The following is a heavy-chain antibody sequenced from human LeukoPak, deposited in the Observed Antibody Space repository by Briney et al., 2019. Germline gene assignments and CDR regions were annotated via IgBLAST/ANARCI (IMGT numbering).Heavy chain of an antibody. D-gene: IGHD6-13*01. J-gene: IGHJ4*02. CDR2: ISWNSGSI. CDR1: GFTFDDYA. Sequence: GGSLRLSCAASGFTFDDYAMHWVRQAPGKGLEWVSGISWNSGSIGYADSVKGRFTISRDNAKNTLYLQMNSLRAEDTAVYYCAKDGAVKYSSSWYQTNSHFDYWGQGTLVTVSS. V-gene: IGHV3-9*01. CDR3: AKDGAVKYSSSWYQTNSHFDY.